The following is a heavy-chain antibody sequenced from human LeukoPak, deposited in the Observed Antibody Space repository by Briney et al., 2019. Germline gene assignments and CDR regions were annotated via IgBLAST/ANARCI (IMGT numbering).Heavy chain of an antibody. Sequence: GASVKVSCNASASTFTDYGTTLCRDAPGQGLQWMGWISPYNGDTNYAQNLQGRVAMTTDTSTSTAYMELTRLRSDDTALYSCARTSGWYYFDYCGEGTLVTVSS. CDR3: ARTSGWYYFDY. D-gene: IGHD6-19*01. CDR2: ISPYNGDT. CDR1: ASTFTDYG. V-gene: IGHV1-18*04. J-gene: IGHJ4*02.